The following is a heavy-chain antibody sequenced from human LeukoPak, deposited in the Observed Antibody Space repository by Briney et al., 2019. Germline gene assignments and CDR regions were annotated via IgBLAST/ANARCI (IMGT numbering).Heavy chain of an antibody. CDR1: GGSFSGYY. CDR2: INHSGST. D-gene: IGHD3-3*01. Sequence: SETLSLTCAVYGGSFSGYYWSWIRQPPGKGLEWIGEINHSGSTNYNPSLKSRVTISVDTSKNQFSLKLSSVTAADTAVYYCARVPYYDFWSGYYSYMDVWGKGTTVTVSS. V-gene: IGHV4-34*01. J-gene: IGHJ6*03. CDR3: ARVPYYDFWSGYYSYMDV.